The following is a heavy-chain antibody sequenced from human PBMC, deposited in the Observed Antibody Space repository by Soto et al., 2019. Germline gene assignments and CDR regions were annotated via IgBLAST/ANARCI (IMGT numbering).Heavy chain of an antibody. J-gene: IGHJ4*02. CDR3: VGSRGWLFDY. Sequence: EVHLVESGGDLVQPGGSLRLSCAACGFTFSAYWMQWVRQAPGKGLEWVAIIKQDGSEKYYVDSVTDRFTISRDNAKNSLYLQMSSLRAEDTAMYYCVGSRGWLFDYWGQGTLVTVSS. D-gene: IGHD6-19*01. CDR1: GFTFSAYW. CDR2: IKQDGSEK. V-gene: IGHV3-7*05.